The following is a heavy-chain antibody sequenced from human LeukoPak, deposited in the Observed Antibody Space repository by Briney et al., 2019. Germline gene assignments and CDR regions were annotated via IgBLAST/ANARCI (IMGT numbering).Heavy chain of an antibody. CDR2: IYSGGST. V-gene: IGHV3-53*01. J-gene: IGHJ4*02. CDR1: GFTVSSNY. D-gene: IGHD3-9*01. Sequence: GGSLRLSCAASGFTVSSNYMSWVRQAPGKGLEWVSVIYSGGSTYYADSVKGRFTISRDNSKNTLYLQMNSLRAEDTAVYYCARVGTVDYDILTGYYRAFDYWGQGTLVTVSS. CDR3: ARVGTVDYDILTGYYRAFDY.